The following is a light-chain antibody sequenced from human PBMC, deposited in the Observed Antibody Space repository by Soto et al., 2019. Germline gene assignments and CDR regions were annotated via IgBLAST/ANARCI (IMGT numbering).Light chain of an antibody. CDR1: QGIRTY. J-gene: IGKJ2*01. V-gene: IGKV1-39*01. CDR2: AAS. Sequence: DIQMTQSPSSLSASVGDRVTITCRASQGIRTYLNWYQQKPGKAPELLIYAASSLQSGVPSRFSGSGSGTDFTLTIRSLQPEDFATYYCQQTYSTLYTFGQGTKLEIK. CDR3: QQTYSTLYT.